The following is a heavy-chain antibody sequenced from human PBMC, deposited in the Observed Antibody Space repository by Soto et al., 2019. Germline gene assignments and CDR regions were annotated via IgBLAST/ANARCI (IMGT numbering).Heavy chain of an antibody. CDR1: GFTFSDYY. V-gene: IGHV3-11*06. CDR2: ISSSSSYT. J-gene: IGHJ6*02. Sequence: QVQLVESGGGLVKPGGSLRLSCAASGFTFSDYYMSWIRQAPGKGLEWVSYISSSSSYTNYADSVKGRFPISRDNAKNSLYLQMNSLRAEDTAVYYCARGVTMVRGVIYYYYYGMDVWGQGTTVTVSS. CDR3: ARGVTMVRGVIYYYYYGMDV. D-gene: IGHD3-10*01.